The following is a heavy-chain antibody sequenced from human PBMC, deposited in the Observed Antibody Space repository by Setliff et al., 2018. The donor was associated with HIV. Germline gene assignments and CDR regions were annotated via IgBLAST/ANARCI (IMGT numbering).Heavy chain of an antibody. V-gene: IGHV1-2*06. CDR1: GYTFTAYY. CDR3: VRNPHPTVVVPRDSHYYTMNI. J-gene: IGHJ6*03. Sequence: ASVKVSCKTSGYTFTAYYIYWVRQAPGQGLEWMGRIRPNSGGTAYPQKFQGRVAMTRDTSISTAYMELRRLTSDDTAVYYCVRNPHPTVVVPRDSHYYTMNIWGKGTTVTVSS. CDR2: IRPNSGGT. D-gene: IGHD2-21*01.